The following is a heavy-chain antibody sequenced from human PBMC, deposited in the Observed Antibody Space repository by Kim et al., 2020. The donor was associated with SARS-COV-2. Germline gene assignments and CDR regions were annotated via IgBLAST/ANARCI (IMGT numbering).Heavy chain of an antibody. J-gene: IGHJ6*02. D-gene: IGHD3-9*01. V-gene: IGHV3-30*07. CDR3: ARAGYDILTGYYYYYYGMDV. Sequence: RFTISRDKSKNTLYLQMNSLRAEDTAVYYCARAGYDILTGYYYYYYGMDVWGQGTTVTVSS.